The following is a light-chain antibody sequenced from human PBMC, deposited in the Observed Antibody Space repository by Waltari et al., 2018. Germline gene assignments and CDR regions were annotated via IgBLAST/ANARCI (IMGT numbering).Light chain of an antibody. CDR2: AKN. CDR1: SANIENNY. V-gene: IGLV1-51*01. J-gene: IGLJ3*02. CDR3: GTWDSSLSAWV. Sequence: QSVLTQPPSVSAAPGQKVTISCSGSSANIENNYVSWYHHLPGPAPTVLIYAKNKRPSGIPDRFSGSKSGASATLGISGLQTGDEADYYCGTWDSSLSAWVFGGGTKLTVL.